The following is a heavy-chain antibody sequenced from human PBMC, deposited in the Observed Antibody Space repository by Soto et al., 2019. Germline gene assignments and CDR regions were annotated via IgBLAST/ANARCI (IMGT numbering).Heavy chain of an antibody. V-gene: IGHV1-2*02. D-gene: IGHD3-3*01. CDR3: ARGGGVGVAGSAAFDM. Sequence: QLHLVQSGAVVKKPGASVTVSCSASGYPVTAYYMHWVRQAPGRGLEWMGGINPATGAAKYTQTFQGRVTMTRDPSRSTVFMELSGLTSEDTAVFCCARGGGVGVAGSAAFDMWGQGTLVTVSS. CDR2: INPATGAA. J-gene: IGHJ3*02. CDR1: GYPVTAYY.